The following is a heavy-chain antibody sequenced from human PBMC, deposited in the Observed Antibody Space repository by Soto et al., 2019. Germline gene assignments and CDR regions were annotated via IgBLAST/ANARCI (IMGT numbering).Heavy chain of an antibody. D-gene: IGHD3-22*01. CDR2: IYYSGST. V-gene: IGHV4-59*01. CDR3: ARDTTGYYDSSGSLGDYYGMDV. CDR1: GGSISSYY. Sequence: LSLTFTVSGGSISSYYWSWIRQPPGKGLEWIGYIYYSGSTNYNPSLKSRVTISVDTSKNQFSLKLSSVTAADTAVYYCARDTTGYYDSSGSLGDYYGMDVWGQGTTVTVS. J-gene: IGHJ6*02.